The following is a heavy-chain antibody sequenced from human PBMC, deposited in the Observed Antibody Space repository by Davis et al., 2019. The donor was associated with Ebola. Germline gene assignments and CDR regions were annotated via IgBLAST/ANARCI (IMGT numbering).Heavy chain of an antibody. J-gene: IGHJ6*02. D-gene: IGHD2-2*01. CDR3: ARGPGYCSSTSCTNYYYYGMDV. CDR1: GGTFSSYG. V-gene: IGHV1-69*04. CDR2: IIPILGIA. Sequence: SVKVSCKASGGTFSSYGISWVRQAPGQGLEWMGRIIPILGIANYAQKFQGRVTITADKSTSTAYMELSSLRSEDTAVYYCARGPGYCSSTSCTNYYYYGMDVWGQGTTVTVSS.